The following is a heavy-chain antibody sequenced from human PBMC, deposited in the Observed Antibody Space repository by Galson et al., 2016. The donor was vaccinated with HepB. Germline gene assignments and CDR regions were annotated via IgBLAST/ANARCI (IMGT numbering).Heavy chain of an antibody. D-gene: IGHD3-3*01. CDR2: IYYSGST. CDR3: ARTDDFWSGY. V-gene: IGHV4-39*01. J-gene: IGHJ4*02. CDR1: GGSISSSSYY. Sequence: SETLSLTCTVSGGSISSSSYYWGWIRQPPGKGLEWIGSIYYSGSTYYNPSLKSRVTISVDTSENQFSLKLSSVTAADTAGYYCARTDDFWSGYWSQGTLVTVSS.